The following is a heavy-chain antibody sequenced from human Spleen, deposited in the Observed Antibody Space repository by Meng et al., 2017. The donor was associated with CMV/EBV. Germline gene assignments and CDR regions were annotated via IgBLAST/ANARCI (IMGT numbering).Heavy chain of an antibody. CDR3: AKTDV. J-gene: IGHJ6*02. CDR1: GFTVSSNY. CDR2: IFSGSSST. Sequence: GESLKISCAASGFTVSSNYMSWVRQAPGKGLEWVAVIFSGSSSTDYADSLKCRFTISRDNSKKTLYLLMNSLRAEDTAVYYCAKTDVWGQGTTVTVSS. V-gene: IGHV3-23*03.